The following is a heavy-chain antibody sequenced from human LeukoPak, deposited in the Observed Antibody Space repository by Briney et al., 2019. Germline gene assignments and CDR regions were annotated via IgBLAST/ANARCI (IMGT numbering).Heavy chain of an antibody. CDR2: ISGSGTNT. CDR1: GFTFSSYA. D-gene: IGHD3-16*01. CDR3: TKGPSPVLGGGSYFDY. V-gene: IGHV3-23*01. J-gene: IGHJ4*02. Sequence: GGSLRLSCAASGFTFSSYAMSWVRQAPGKGLEWVSVISGSGTNTNFADSVKGRFTISRDNSKNTLYLQMNSLRAEDTAVYYCTKGPSPVLGGGSYFDYWGQGTLVTVSS.